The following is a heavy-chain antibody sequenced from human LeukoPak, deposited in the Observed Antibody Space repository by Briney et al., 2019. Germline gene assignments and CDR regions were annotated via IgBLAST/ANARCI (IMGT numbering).Heavy chain of an antibody. CDR2: IYYSGST. D-gene: IGHD3-22*01. CDR1: GGSISSSSYY. Sequence: SETLSLTCTVSGGSISSSSYYWGWIRQPPGKGLEWIGYIYYSGSTNYNPSLKSRVTISVDTSKNQFSLKLSSVTAADTAVYYCARLDYYDSSGDIWGQGTMVTVSS. V-gene: IGHV4-61*05. J-gene: IGHJ3*02. CDR3: ARLDYYDSSGDI.